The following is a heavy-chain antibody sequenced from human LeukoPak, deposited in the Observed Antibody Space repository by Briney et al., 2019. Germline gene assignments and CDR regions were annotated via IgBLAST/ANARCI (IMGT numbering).Heavy chain of an antibody. CDR2: IYYSGST. Sequence: SETLSLTCTVSGGSISSYYWSWIRQPAGKGLEWIGYIYYSGSTNYNPSLKSRVTVSVDTSKNQFSLKLSSVTAADTAVYYCARYRDHYDSSGYHGAFDIWGQGTMVTVSS. D-gene: IGHD3-22*01. CDR1: GGSISSYY. J-gene: IGHJ3*02. CDR3: ARYRDHYDSSGYHGAFDI. V-gene: IGHV4-59*01.